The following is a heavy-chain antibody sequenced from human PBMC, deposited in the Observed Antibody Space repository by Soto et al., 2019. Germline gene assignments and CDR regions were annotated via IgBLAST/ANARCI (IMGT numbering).Heavy chain of an antibody. Sequence: QVQLVQSGAEVKSPGASVKVSCKASGYTFTDHYILWVRQAPGQGLEWMGWVNPISGGTIYAPKFPGWVTRTRDTSTSTAYLELRSLTSDATAVYFCARAKSFGSGELDYWGQGTLVTVSS. CDR1: GYTFTDHY. CDR3: ARAKSFGSGELDY. CDR2: VNPISGGT. V-gene: IGHV1-2*04. D-gene: IGHD3-10*01. J-gene: IGHJ4*02.